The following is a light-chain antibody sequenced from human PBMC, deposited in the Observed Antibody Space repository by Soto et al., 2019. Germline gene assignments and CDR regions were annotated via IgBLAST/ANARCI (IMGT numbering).Light chain of an antibody. J-gene: IGKJ2*01. CDR2: SAS. CDR3: QQYNSFPQT. V-gene: IGKV3-15*01. CDR1: QSVSSN. Sequence: EIVMTQSPATLSVSPGERATLSCRASQSVSSNVAWYQKKPGQTPRLLIHSASTRATGIPARFSGSGSGTQFTLTISSLQSEDFALYYCQQYNSFPQTFGQGTKLEIK.